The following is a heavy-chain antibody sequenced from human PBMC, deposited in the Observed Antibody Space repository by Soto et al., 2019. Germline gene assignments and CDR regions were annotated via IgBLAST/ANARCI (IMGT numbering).Heavy chain of an antibody. CDR2: ISYDGSNK. V-gene: IGHV3-30*18. D-gene: IGHD3-3*01. CDR3: AKERTVFGVVTTERLDGMDV. Sequence: QVQLVESGGGVVQPGRSLRLSCAASGFTFSNYGMHWVRQAPGKGLEWVAIISYDGSNKYYADSVKGRFTISRDNSKNTLYLQMNSLRAEDTAVYYCAKERTVFGVVTTERLDGMDVWGQGTTVTVSS. CDR1: GFTFSNYG. J-gene: IGHJ6*02.